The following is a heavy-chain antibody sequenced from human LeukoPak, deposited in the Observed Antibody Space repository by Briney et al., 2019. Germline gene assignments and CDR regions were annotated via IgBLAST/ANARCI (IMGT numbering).Heavy chain of an antibody. Sequence: SGPTLVNPTQTLTLTCTFSGFSLSTSGMCVSWILQPPGEALEWLARIDWDDDKYYSTSLKTRLTISKDTSKNQMVLTMTNMDPVDTSTYYCARILSSGWSYMDVWGKGTTVTVSS. V-gene: IGHV2-70*11. CDR3: ARILSSGWSYMDV. D-gene: IGHD6-19*01. CDR1: GFSLSTSGMC. J-gene: IGHJ6*03. CDR2: IDWDDDK.